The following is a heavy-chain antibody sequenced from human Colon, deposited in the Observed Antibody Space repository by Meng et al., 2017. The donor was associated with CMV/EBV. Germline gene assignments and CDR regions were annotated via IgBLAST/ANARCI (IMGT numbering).Heavy chain of an antibody. CDR3: ARDVDATFMVLAY. D-gene: IGHD2-8*01. V-gene: IGHV1-46*01. CDR1: GYIFSSFR. Sequence: CKASGYIFSSFRFHWVRPAPGQGPEWMSMFNPDGGSTTYAEKFHGRVIMTSDTSTRTVYTEVNSLRLEDTSVYYCARDVDATFMVLAYWGQGTLVTVSS. J-gene: IGHJ4*02. CDR2: FNPDGGST.